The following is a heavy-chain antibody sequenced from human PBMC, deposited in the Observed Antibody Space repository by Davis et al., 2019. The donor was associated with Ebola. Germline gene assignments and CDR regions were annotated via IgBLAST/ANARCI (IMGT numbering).Heavy chain of an antibody. CDR3: ARGGYSYGFDY. J-gene: IGHJ4*02. D-gene: IGHD5-18*01. V-gene: IGHV4-4*02. CDR2: VSNSGTT. Sequence: SETLSLTCAVSGGSGSSINWWTWVRQSPGKGLEWIGEVSNSGTTNYNPSLKSRVTISVDTSKNQFSLKLSSVTAADTAVYYCARGGYSYGFDYWGQGTLVTVSS. CDR1: GGSGSSINW.